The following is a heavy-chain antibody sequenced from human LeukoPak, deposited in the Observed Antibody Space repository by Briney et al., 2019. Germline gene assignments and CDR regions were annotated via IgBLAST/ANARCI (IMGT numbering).Heavy chain of an antibody. Sequence: AASVKVSCKASGGTCSSYAISWVRQAPGQGLEWMGGIIPIFGTANYAQKFQGRVTITADESTSTAYMELSSLRSEDTAVYYCAREYSSSFDYWGQGTLLTVSS. CDR2: IIPIFGTA. CDR3: AREYSSSFDY. D-gene: IGHD6-6*01. V-gene: IGHV1-69*13. J-gene: IGHJ4*02. CDR1: GGTCSSYA.